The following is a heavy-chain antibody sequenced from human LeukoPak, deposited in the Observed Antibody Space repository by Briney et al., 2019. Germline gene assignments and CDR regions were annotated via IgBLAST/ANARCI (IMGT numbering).Heavy chain of an antibody. CDR1: GGSMGTFY. D-gene: IGHD1-26*01. CDR3: ARDGTSGY. V-gene: IGHV4-4*07. CDR2: IYTSGST. J-gene: IGHJ4*02. Sequence: SETLSLTCTVSGGSMGTFYWSWIRQPAGKGLEWIGRIYTSGSTNYNPSLKSRVTISVDTSKNQFSLKLSSVTAADTAVYYCARDGTSGYWGQGTLVTVSS.